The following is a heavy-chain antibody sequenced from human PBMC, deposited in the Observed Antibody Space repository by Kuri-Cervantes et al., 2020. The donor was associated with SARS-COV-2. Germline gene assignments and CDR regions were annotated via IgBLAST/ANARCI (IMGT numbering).Heavy chain of an antibody. CDR1: GFTFDDYG. J-gene: IGHJ5*02. D-gene: IGHD3-3*01. V-gene: IGHV3-20*04. CDR2: INWNGGST. CDR3: ARGGNDFWSGYPTTNWFDP. Sequence: GESLKISCAASGFTFDDYGMSWVRQAPGKGLEWVSGINWNGGSTGYADSAKGRFTISRDNAKNSLYLQMNSLRAEDTALYYCARGGNDFWSGYPTTNWFDPWGQGTLVTVSS.